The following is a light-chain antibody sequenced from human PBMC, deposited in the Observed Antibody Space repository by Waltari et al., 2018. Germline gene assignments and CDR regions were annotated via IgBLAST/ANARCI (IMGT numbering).Light chain of an antibody. CDR2: ASS. V-gene: IGKV1-39*01. Sequence: DVQMTQSPSSLSASLGDRVTITCRAGQSIRSYLNWYQQKPGMAPKLLIYASSTLQTGVPSRFSVSGSGTDFTLTISSLQPEDFATYYCQQSFTTPLTFGGGTKVEIK. CDR1: QSIRSY. CDR3: QQSFTTPLT. J-gene: IGKJ4*01.